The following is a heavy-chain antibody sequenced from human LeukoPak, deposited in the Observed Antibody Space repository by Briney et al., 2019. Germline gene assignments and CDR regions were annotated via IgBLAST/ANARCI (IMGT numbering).Heavy chain of an antibody. CDR1: GYSFTSYW. CDR3: ASANIGYCSGGSCPDAFDI. Sequence: GESLQISCKGSGYSFTSYWIGWVRQMPGKGLEWMGIIYPGDSDTRYSPSFQGQVTISADKSISTAYLQWSSLKASDTAMYYCASANIGYCSGGSCPDAFDIWGQGTMVTVSS. V-gene: IGHV5-51*01. D-gene: IGHD2-15*01. J-gene: IGHJ3*02. CDR2: IYPGDSDT.